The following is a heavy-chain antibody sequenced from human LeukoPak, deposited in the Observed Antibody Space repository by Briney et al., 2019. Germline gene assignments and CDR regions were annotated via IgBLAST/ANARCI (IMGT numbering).Heavy chain of an antibody. CDR1: GFTVSSNY. CDR2: IYSGGST. Sequence: GGSLRLSCAASGFTVSSNYMSWVRQAPGKGLEWVSVIYSGGSTYYADSVKGRFTISRDNSKNTLYLQMNSLRAEDTAVYYCARVSITMVFFDYWGQGTLVTVSS. D-gene: IGHD3-10*01. CDR3: ARVSITMVFFDY. V-gene: IGHV3-53*01. J-gene: IGHJ4*02.